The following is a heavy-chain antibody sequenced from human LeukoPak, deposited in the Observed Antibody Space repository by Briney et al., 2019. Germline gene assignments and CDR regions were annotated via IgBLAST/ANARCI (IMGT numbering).Heavy chain of an antibody. Sequence: GGSLRLSCAASGFTFSSCELSWVRQAPAKGLELVSYISSSGSIIYYADSVKGRLTISRDSAKNSLYLQMNSLRAEDTAVYYCARHDCHSNSDAFDVWGQGTMVTVSS. D-gene: IGHD2/OR15-2a*01. CDR3: ARHDCHSNSDAFDV. V-gene: IGHV3-48*03. J-gene: IGHJ3*01. CDR2: ISSSGSII. CDR1: GFTFSSCE.